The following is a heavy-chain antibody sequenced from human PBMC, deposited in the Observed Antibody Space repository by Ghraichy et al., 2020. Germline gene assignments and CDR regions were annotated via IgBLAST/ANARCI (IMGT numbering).Heavy chain of an antibody. Sequence: GESLNISCAASGFTFDHYAMHWVRQTPGKGLEWVSLISWDGGSTYYADSVKGRFTISRDNSKNSLYLQMKSLRAEDSALYYCVKDKIHSNSWFDYWGQGTLVTVSS. CDR2: ISWDGGST. J-gene: IGHJ4*02. CDR1: GFTFDHYA. CDR3: VKDKIHSNSWFDY. D-gene: IGHD6-13*01. V-gene: IGHV3-43D*04.